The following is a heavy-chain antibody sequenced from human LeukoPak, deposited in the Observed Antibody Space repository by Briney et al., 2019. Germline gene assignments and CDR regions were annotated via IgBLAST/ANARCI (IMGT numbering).Heavy chain of an antibody. J-gene: IGHJ4*02. CDR2: INHSGST. CDR3: ARATGYLGFDY. V-gene: IGHV4-34*01. D-gene: IGHD3-9*01. CDR1: GGSFSGYY. Sequence: SETLSLTCAVYGGSFSGYYWSWIRQPPGKGLEWIGEINHSGSTNYNPSLKSRVTISVDTSKNQFSLKLSPVTAADTAVYYCARATGYLGFDYWGQGTLVTVSS.